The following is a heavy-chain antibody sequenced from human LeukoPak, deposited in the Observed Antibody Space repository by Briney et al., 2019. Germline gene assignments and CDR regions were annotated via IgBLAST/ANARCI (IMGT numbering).Heavy chain of an antibody. CDR3: ARDLTEATKRYFDY. CDR1: GFTFSSYA. J-gene: IGHJ4*02. D-gene: IGHD5-24*01. V-gene: IGHV3-30*04. Sequence: GGSLRLSCAASGFTFSSYAMHRVRQAPGKGLEWVAVISYDGSNKYYADSVKGRFTISRDNSKNTLYLQMNSLRAEDTAVYYCARDLTEATKRYFDYWGQGTLVTVSS. CDR2: ISYDGSNK.